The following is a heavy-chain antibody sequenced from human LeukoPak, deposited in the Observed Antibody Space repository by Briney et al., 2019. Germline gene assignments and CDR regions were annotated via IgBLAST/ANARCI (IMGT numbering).Heavy chain of an antibody. D-gene: IGHD3-10*01. J-gene: IGHJ3*02. Sequence: PGGSLRLSCAASEFTFSSYGMHWVRQAPGKGLEWVAVISYDGSNKYYADSVRGRFTISRDNSKNTLYLQMNSLRAEDTAVYYCAKDYYGHVLYGSGSYTSLDAFDIWGQGTMVTVSS. CDR1: EFTFSSYG. CDR3: AKDYYGHVLYGSGSYTSLDAFDI. CDR2: ISYDGSNK. V-gene: IGHV3-30*18.